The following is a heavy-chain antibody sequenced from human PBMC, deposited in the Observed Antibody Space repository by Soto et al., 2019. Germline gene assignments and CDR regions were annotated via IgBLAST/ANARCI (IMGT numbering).Heavy chain of an antibody. V-gene: IGHV4-30-2*01. CDR1: GGSISSSAYY. J-gene: IGHJ5*02. CDR3: ARVPGP. Sequence: SETLSLTCTVSGGSISSSAYYWSWIRQPPGQGLEWTGHIYHSGSTYYNPPPKSRVTLSVDRSKNQFSLKLSSVTAADTAVYYCARVPGPWGQGTLVTVSS. CDR2: IYHSGST.